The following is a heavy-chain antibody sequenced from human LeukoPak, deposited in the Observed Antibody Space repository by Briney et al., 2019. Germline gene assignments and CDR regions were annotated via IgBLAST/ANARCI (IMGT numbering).Heavy chain of an antibody. CDR1: GGSVSSSTYY. V-gene: IGHV4-39*01. D-gene: IGHD4-17*01. Sequence: SETLSLTCTASGGSVSSSTYYWGWIRQPPGKWLEWIGSIYYSGSTYYNPSLKSRVTISVDTSKNQFSLKLTSVTAADTAVYYCARHDYGASNWFDPWGQGTLVSVAS. CDR2: IYYSGST. J-gene: IGHJ5*02. CDR3: ARHDYGASNWFDP.